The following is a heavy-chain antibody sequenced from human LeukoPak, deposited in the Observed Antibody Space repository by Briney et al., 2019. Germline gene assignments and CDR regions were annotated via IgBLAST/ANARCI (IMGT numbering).Heavy chain of an antibody. CDR2: IYPGDSDT. V-gene: IGHV5-51*01. CDR1: GYSFAIYW. CDR3: ARRAPFGLGRIYYFDY. Sequence: GESLKISCKGSGYSFAIYWIGWVRQMPGKGLEWLGIIYPGDSDTTYNPSFQGQVTISADKSTNTAYLQWSSLKASDTAMYYCARRAPFGLGRIYYFDYWDQGTLVTVSS. J-gene: IGHJ4*02. D-gene: IGHD3-10*01.